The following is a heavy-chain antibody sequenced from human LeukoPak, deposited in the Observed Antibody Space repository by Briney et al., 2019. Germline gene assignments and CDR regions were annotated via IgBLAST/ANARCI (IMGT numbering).Heavy chain of an antibody. J-gene: IGHJ5*02. V-gene: IGHV1-3*01. CDR2: INAGNGNT. CDR3: AREGGWYLGWFDP. D-gene: IGHD6-19*01. CDR1: GYTFTSYA. Sequence: ASVKVSCKASGYTFTSYAMHWVRQAPGQRLEWMGWINAGNGNTKYSQKFQGRVTITRDTSASTAYMELSSLRSEDTAVYYCAREGGWYLGWFDPWGQGTLVTVSS.